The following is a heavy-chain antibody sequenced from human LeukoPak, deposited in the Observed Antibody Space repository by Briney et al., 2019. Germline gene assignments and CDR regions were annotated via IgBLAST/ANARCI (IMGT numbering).Heavy chain of an antibody. J-gene: IGHJ1*01. D-gene: IGHD4-17*01. CDR1: GFTFSSYA. Sequence: GGSLRLSCAASGFTFSSYAMSWVRQAPGKGLEWVSSIGGLGGSTFYAVSVKGRFTISRDNSKNTLYLQMNSLRAEDTAVYYCTTTVTVHFQHWGQGTLVTVSS. CDR2: IGGLGGST. V-gene: IGHV3-23*01. CDR3: TTTVTVHFQH.